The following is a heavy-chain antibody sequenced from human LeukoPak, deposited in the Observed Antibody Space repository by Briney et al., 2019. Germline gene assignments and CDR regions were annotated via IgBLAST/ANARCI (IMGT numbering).Heavy chain of an antibody. CDR1: GYTFSNYY. Sequence: ASVKVSCKASGYTFSNYYMHWVRQAPGRGLEWMGIINPSVGTTNYAQNFQGRVTVTRDTSTSTVYMELSSLRSEDTAVYYCARDLAVAGSIDYWGQGILVTVSS. D-gene: IGHD6-19*01. V-gene: IGHV1-46*01. CDR3: ARDLAVAGSIDY. CDR2: INPSVGTT. J-gene: IGHJ4*02.